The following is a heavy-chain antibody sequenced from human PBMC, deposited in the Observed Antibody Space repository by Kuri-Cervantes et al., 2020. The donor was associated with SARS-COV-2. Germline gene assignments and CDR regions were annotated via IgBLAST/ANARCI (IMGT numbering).Heavy chain of an antibody. J-gene: IGHJ4*02. Sequence: GGSLRLSCKASGGTFSSYDISWVRQAPGQGVEWMGGISPMFGAAKYGQKFQGRVAIIADESTSTAYMERSSLRSEDTAVYYCARGATGLGALDFWGQGTLVTVSS. CDR3: ARGATGLGALDF. CDR2: ISPMFGAA. D-gene: IGHD1-26*01. CDR1: GGTFSSYD. V-gene: IGHV1-69*01.